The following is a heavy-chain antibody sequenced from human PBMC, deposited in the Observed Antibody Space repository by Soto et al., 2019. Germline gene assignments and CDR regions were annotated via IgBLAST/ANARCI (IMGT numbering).Heavy chain of an antibody. CDR2: ISGSGGST. V-gene: IGHV3-23*01. CDR3: AIPHSGSYPPYYYYGMDV. CDR1: GFTFSSYA. D-gene: IGHD3-10*01. J-gene: IGHJ6*02. Sequence: EVQLLESGGGLVQPGGSLRLSCAASGFTFSSYAMSWVRQAPGKGLEWVSAISGSGGSTYYADSVKGRFTISRDNSKNTLYLPMNSLRAEDTAVYYCAIPHSGSYPPYYYYGMDVLGQGTTVTVSS.